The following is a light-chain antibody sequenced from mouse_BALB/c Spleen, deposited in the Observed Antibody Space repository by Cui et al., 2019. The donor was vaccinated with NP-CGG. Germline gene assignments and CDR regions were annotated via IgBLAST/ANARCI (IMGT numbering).Light chain of an antibody. Sequence: QAVVTQESALTTSPGETVTLTCRSSTGAVTTSNYANWVQEKPDHLFTGLIGGTNNRAPGVPARFSGSLIGDKAALTITGAQTVDEAIYFCARWYSNHWVFGGGTKLTVL. J-gene: IGLJ1*01. CDR1: TGAVTTSNY. CDR3: ARWYSNHWV. V-gene: IGLV1*01. CDR2: GTN.